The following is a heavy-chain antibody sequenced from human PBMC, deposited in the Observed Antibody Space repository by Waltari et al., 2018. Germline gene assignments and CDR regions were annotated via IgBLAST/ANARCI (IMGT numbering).Heavy chain of an antibody. CDR2: ISYDGSNK. Sequence: VESGGGVVQPGRSLRLSCAASGFTFSSYAMHWVRQAPGKGLEWVAVISYDGSNKYYADSVKGRFTISRDNSKNTLYLQMNSLRAEDTAVYYCARDVVPDHYYGSGAPVGLFDYWGQGTLVTVSS. J-gene: IGHJ4*02. CDR1: GFTFSSYA. CDR3: ARDVVPDHYYGSGAPVGLFDY. D-gene: IGHD3-10*01. V-gene: IGHV3-30-3*01.